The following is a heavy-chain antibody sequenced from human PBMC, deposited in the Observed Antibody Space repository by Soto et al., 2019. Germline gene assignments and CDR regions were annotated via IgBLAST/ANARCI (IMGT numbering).Heavy chain of an antibody. Sequence: GGSLRLSCAASGFTFSSYSMNWVRQAPGKGLEWVSYISSSSSTIYYADSVKGRFTISRDNAKNSLYLQMNSLRDEETAVYYCARSDSSSWYESHLFDYWGQGTLVTVSS. V-gene: IGHV3-48*02. CDR3: ARSDSSSWYESHLFDY. J-gene: IGHJ4*02. D-gene: IGHD6-13*01. CDR1: GFTFSSYS. CDR2: ISSSSSTI.